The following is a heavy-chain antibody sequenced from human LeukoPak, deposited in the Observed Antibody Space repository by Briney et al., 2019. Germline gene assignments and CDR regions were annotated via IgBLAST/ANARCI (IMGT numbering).Heavy chain of an antibody. CDR2: ISWDGGST. CDR3: AKEAVADKTFDY. Sequence: PGGSLRLSCAASGFTFDDYTMHWVRQAPGKGLEWVSLISWDGGSTYYADSVKGRFTISRDNSKNSLYLQMNSLRTEDTALYYCAKEAVADKTFDYWGQGTLVTVSS. D-gene: IGHD6-19*01. V-gene: IGHV3-43*01. J-gene: IGHJ4*02. CDR1: GFTFDDYT.